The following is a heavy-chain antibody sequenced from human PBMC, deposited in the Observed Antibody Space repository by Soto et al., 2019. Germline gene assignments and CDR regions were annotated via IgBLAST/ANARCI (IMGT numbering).Heavy chain of an antibody. J-gene: IGHJ3*02. CDR1: GFTFSSYA. Sequence: GSLRLSCAASGFTFSSYAMSWVRQAPGKGLEWVSAISGSGGSTYYADSVKGRFTISRDNSKNTLYLQMNSLRAEDTAVYYCAXGYWXYVKSDAXDIWGQGTMVTVSS. CDR2: ISGSGGST. D-gene: IGHD1-20*01. CDR3: AXGYWXYVKSDAXDI. V-gene: IGHV3-23*01.